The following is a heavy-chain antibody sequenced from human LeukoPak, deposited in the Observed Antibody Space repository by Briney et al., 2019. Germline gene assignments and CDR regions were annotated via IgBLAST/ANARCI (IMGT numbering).Heavy chain of an antibody. CDR2: IYTSGST. CDR3: ARDGRGSSSPFDY. J-gene: IGHJ4*02. V-gene: IGHV4-61*02. CDR1: GGSISSGSYY. Sequence: PSQTLSLTCTVSGGSISSGSYYWSWIRQPAGKGLEWIGRIYTSGSTNYNPSLKSRVTISVDTSKNQFSLKLSSVTAADTAVYYRARDGRGSSSPFDYWGQGTLVTVSS. D-gene: IGHD6-6*01.